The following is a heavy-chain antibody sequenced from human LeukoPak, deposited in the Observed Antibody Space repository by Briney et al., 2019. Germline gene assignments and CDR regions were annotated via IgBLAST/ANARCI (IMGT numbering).Heavy chain of an antibody. Sequence: AGGSLRLSCAASGFMFADHGMTWVRQVPGKGLEWVSGINWNGGSTGYVDSVKGRFTISRDNAKNVLFLQMNNLRAEDTAVYYCARAAPRSLLYDTSGYSNFDYWGQGTLVTVSS. D-gene: IGHD3-22*01. CDR1: GFMFADHG. CDR2: INWNGGST. J-gene: IGHJ4*02. CDR3: ARAAPRSLLYDTSGYSNFDY. V-gene: IGHV3-20*04.